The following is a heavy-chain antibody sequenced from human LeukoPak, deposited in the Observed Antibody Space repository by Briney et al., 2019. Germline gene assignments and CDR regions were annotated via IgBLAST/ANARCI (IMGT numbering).Heavy chain of an antibody. V-gene: IGHV1-69*13. Sequence: GASVKVSCKASGGTFSSYAISWVRQAPGQGLEWMGRIIPIFGTANYAQKFQGRVTITADESTSTAYMELSSLRSEDTAVYYCARVEDAATISYYYYGMDVWGQGTTVTVS. CDR3: ARVEDAATISYYYYGMDV. D-gene: IGHD5-24*01. CDR2: IIPIFGTA. CDR1: GGTFSSYA. J-gene: IGHJ6*02.